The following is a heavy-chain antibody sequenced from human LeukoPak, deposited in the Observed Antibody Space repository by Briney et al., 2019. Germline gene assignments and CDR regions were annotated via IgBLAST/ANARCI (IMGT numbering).Heavy chain of an antibody. Sequence: PSETLSLTCTVSGVSISSSYSYWGWIRQPPGKGLEWIGNIYYSGSTYYNPSLKSRVTISVDTSKNQFSLKLSSVTAADTAVYYCARLGDIVVIPAALAIDYWGQGTLVTVSS. CDR1: GVSISSSYSY. D-gene: IGHD2-2*01. CDR3: ARLGDIVVIPAALAIDY. V-gene: IGHV4-39*01. J-gene: IGHJ4*02. CDR2: IYYSGST.